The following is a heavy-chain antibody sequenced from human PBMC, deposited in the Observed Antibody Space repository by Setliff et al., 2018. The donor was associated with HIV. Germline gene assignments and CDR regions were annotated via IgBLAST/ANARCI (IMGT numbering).Heavy chain of an antibody. CDR1: GYTFTSYA. D-gene: IGHD6-13*01. Sequence: VKVSCKASGYTFTSYAISWVRQAPGQGLEWMGGIIPIFGTANYAQKFQGRVTMTTDTTSSTSYMELRSLTSADTAMYYCARIRAAALLNAFDIWGQGTMVTVSS. J-gene: IGHJ3*02. CDR2: IIPIFGTA. V-gene: IGHV1-18*01. CDR3: ARIRAAALLNAFDI.